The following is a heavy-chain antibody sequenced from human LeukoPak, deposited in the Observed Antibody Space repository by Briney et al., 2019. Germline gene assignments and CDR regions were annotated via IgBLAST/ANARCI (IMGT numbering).Heavy chain of an antibody. J-gene: IGHJ6*03. CDR3: ARGERGNYYMDV. Sequence: PSETLSLTCAVYGGSFSGYYWSWIRQPPGKGLEWIGEINHSGSTNYNPSLKSRVTISVDTSKNQLSLKLSSVTAADTAVYYCARGERGNYYMDVWGKGTTVTVSS. CDR1: GGSFSGYY. D-gene: IGHD1-26*01. CDR2: INHSGST. V-gene: IGHV4-34*01.